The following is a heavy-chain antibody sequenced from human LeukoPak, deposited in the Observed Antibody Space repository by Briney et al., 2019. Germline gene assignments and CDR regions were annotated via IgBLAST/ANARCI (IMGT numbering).Heavy chain of an antibody. D-gene: IGHD1-1*01. CDR3: ARDRQYNWSDDDAFNI. Sequence: ASVKVSCKASGYAFTSYGITWVRQAPGQGLEWMGWISPYNGNTHYAQKVQGRVTMTTDTSTSTAYMELRSLRSDDTAVYYCARDRQYNWSDDDAFNIWGQGTMVTVSS. V-gene: IGHV1-18*01. CDR1: GYAFTSYG. J-gene: IGHJ3*02. CDR2: ISPYNGNT.